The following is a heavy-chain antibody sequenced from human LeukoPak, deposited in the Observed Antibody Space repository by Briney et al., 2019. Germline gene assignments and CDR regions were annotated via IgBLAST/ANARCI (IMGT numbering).Heavy chain of an antibody. CDR2: ISSSSSYI. CDR1: GFTFSSYS. Sequence: PGGSLRLSCAASGFTFSSYSMNWVRQAPGKGLEWVSSISSSSSYIYYADSVKGRFTISRDNAKNSLYLQMNSLRAEDTAVHYCARGTPIVVVPAALYYFDYWGQGTLVTVSS. V-gene: IGHV3-21*01. CDR3: ARGTPIVVVPAALYYFDY. D-gene: IGHD2-2*01. J-gene: IGHJ4*02.